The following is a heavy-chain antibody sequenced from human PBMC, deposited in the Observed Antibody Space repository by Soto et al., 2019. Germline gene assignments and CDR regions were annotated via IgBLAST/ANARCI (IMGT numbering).Heavy chain of an antibody. Sequence: SETLSLTCTVSGGSISSSSYYWGWIRQPPGKGLEWIGSIYYSGSTYYNPSLKSRVTISVDTSKNQFSLKLSSVTAADTAVYYCARNRAYTSIFGVAPGLGWFDPWGQGTLVTVSS. CDR1: GGSISSSSYY. CDR2: IYYSGST. J-gene: IGHJ5*02. V-gene: IGHV4-39*01. CDR3: ARNRAYTSIFGVAPGLGWFDP. D-gene: IGHD3-3*01.